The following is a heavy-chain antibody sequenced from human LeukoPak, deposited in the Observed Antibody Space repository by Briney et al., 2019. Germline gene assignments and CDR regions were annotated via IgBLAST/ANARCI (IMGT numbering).Heavy chain of an antibody. J-gene: IGHJ3*02. CDR2: ISSSSSYI. D-gene: IGHD5-12*01. V-gene: IGHV3-21*01. CDR3: ARVGSGYDAFDI. CDR1: GFTFSSYS. Sequence: GGSLRLSCAASGFTFSSYSMNWVRQAPGKGLEWVSSISSSSSYIYYADTVKGRFTISRDNAKNSLYLQVNSLRAEDTAVYYCARVGSGYDAFDIWGQGTMVTVSS.